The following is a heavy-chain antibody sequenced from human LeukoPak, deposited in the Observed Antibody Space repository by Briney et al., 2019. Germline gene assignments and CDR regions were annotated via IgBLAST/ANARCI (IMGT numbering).Heavy chain of an antibody. Sequence: TGGSPRLSCAASGFTFSSYSMNWVRQAPGKGLEWFSYISSGSSTIYYADSVKGRFTISRDNGKNSLYLQMNSLRDEDTAVYYCAREDIGMDVWGQGTTVTVSS. CDR1: GFTFSSYS. CDR3: AREDIGMDV. J-gene: IGHJ6*02. V-gene: IGHV3-48*02. CDR2: ISSGSSTI. D-gene: IGHD5-12*01.